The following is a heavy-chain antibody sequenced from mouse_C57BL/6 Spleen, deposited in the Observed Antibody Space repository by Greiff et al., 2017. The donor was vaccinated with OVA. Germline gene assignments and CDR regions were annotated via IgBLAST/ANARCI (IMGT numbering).Heavy chain of an antibody. CDR3: ARRGGYYGSSPWYFDV. J-gene: IGHJ1*03. CDR1: GFSLSTSGMG. D-gene: IGHD1-1*01. CDR2: IYWDDDK. Sequence: QVTLKECGPGILQSSQTLSLTCSFSGFSLSTSGMGVSWIRQPSGKGLEWLAHIYWDDDKRYNPSLKSRLTISKDTSRNQVFLKITSVDTADTATYYCARRGGYYGSSPWYFDVWGTGTTVTVSS. V-gene: IGHV8-12*01.